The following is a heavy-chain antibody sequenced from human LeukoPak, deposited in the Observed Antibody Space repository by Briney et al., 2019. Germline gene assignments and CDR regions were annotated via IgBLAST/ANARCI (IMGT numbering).Heavy chain of an antibody. CDR1: GFTFSSYA. J-gene: IGHJ4*02. CDR3: SKARPSGVDNG. V-gene: IGHV3-23*01. D-gene: IGHD3-10*01. CDR2: ISGSGGST. Sequence: GGSLRLSCAACGFTFSSYAMSWVRQAPGKGLEWVSAISGSGGSTYYADSVKGRFTISRDNSKNTLYLQMNSLRAEDTAVYYCSKARPSGVDNGWGQGTLVTVSS.